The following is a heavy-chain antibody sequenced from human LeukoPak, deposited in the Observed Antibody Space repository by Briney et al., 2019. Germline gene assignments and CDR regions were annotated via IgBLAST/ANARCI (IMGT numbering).Heavy chain of an antibody. CDR3: ARVNRDSSGYYYEGFDY. Sequence: GASVKVSCKASGYTFTGYYMHWVRQAPGQGLEGMGWINPNSGGTNYAQKFQGRVTMTRDTSISTAYMELSRLRSDDTAVYYCARVNRDSSGYYYEGFDYWGQGTLVTVSS. CDR2: INPNSGGT. J-gene: IGHJ4*02. CDR1: GYTFTGYY. D-gene: IGHD3-22*01. V-gene: IGHV1-2*02.